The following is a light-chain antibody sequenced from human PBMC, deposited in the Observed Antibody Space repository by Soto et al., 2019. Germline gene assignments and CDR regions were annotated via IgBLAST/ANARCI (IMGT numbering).Light chain of an antibody. CDR1: QNIRGF. V-gene: IGKV1-39*01. CDR3: QQSFSNYRT. Sequence: DILMTQSPSSLSASVGDRVTITCRASQNIRGFLHWYQQKSGKAPRLLIYGTSHLESGVPSRFSGSGSGTDFTLTITGLQPEDSASYFCQQSFSNYRTFGGGTRVEVK. CDR2: GTS. J-gene: IGKJ4*01.